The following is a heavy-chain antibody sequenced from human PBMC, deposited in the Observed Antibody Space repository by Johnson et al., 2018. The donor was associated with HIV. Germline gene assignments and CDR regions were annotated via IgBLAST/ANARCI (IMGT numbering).Heavy chain of an antibody. V-gene: IGHV3-20*04. CDR1: GFTFDDFG. D-gene: IGHD3-10*01. J-gene: IGHJ3*02. Sequence: EVQLVESGGGVVRPGGSLRLSCAASGFTFDDFGMGWVRQAPGKGLEWVSGINWNGGRTGYADSVKGRFTISRDNAKNSLYLQMNSLRGEDTALYYCARAHGFGEFMIAFDIWGKGTMVTVSS. CDR3: ARAHGFGEFMIAFDI. CDR2: INWNGGRT.